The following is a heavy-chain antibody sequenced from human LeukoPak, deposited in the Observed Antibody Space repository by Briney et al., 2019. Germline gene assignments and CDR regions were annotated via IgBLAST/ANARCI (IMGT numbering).Heavy chain of an antibody. CDR1: GGSISSYY. V-gene: IGHV4-59*01. CDR2: IYYSGST. Sequence: PSETLSLTCTVSGGSISSYYWSWVRQPPGKGLEWIGYIYYSGSTNYNPSLKSRVTISVDTPKNQFSLKLSSVTAADTAVYYCARGVHRHSSSWYSAFFDYWGQGTLVTVSS. CDR3: ARGVHRHSSSWYSAFFDY. D-gene: IGHD6-13*01. J-gene: IGHJ4*02.